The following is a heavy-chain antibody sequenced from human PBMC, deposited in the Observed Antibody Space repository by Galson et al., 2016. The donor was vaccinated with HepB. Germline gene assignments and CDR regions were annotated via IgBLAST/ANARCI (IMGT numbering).Heavy chain of an antibody. D-gene: IGHD6-13*01. Sequence: SLRLSCAASGFPFSNYWMHWVRQAPGKGPVWVSRITNDGSSTTYADSVKGRFTISRDNAKNTLYLQMNSLRAEDTALYYCTRVHREGIAAAGLQIWGQGTLVIVSS. J-gene: IGHJ4*02. CDR2: ITNDGSST. CDR3: TRVHREGIAAAGLQI. V-gene: IGHV3-74*01. CDR1: GFPFSNYW.